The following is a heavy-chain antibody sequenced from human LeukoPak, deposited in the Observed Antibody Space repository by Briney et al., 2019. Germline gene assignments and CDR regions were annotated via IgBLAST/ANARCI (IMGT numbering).Heavy chain of an antibody. J-gene: IGHJ4*02. Sequence: GGSLRLSCAASGFTFSSCALSWVRQAPGKGLEWVSAISGSGGSTYYADSVKGRFTISRDNSKNTLYLQMNSLRAEDTAVYYCAKDLSPHAYYYDSSQADWGQGTLVTVSS. D-gene: IGHD3-22*01. CDR3: AKDLSPHAYYYDSSQAD. CDR2: ISGSGGST. CDR1: GFTFSSCA. V-gene: IGHV3-23*01.